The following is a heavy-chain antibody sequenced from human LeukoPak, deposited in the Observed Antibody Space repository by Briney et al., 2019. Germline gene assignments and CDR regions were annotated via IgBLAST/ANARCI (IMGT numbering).Heavy chain of an antibody. J-gene: IGHJ6*03. CDR3: ARLIFGTPYYMDV. D-gene: IGHD3/OR15-3a*01. Sequence: KPSETLSLTCAVYGGSFSGYYWSWIRQPPGKGLEWIGEINHSGSTNYNPSLKSRVTISVDTSKNQFSLKLSSVTAADTAVYYCARLIFGTPYYMDVWGKGTTVTVSS. V-gene: IGHV4-34*01. CDR1: GGSFSGYY. CDR2: INHSGST.